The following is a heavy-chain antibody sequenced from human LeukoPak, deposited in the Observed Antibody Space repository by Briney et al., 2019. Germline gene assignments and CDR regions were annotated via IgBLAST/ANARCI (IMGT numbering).Heavy chain of an antibody. V-gene: IGHV3-43*02. CDR3: ARDMRWLQFYMDV. D-gene: IGHD5-24*01. Sequence: GGSLRLSCAASGFTFDDYAMHWVRQAPGKGLEWVSLISGDGGSTYYADSVKGRFTISRDNSKNSLYLQMNSLRAEDTAVYYCARDMRWLQFYMDVWGKGTTVTVSS. CDR1: GFTFDDYA. J-gene: IGHJ6*03. CDR2: ISGDGGST.